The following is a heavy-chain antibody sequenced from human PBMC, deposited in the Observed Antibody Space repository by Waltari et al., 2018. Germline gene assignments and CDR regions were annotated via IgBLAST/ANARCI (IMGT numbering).Heavy chain of an antibody. Sequence: SVKVSCKASGYTFTGYYMHWVRQAPGQGLEWMGRINPNSGGTNYAQKFQGRVTMTRDTSISTAYMELSRLRSDDTAVYYCARARYCGGDCYEDDYWGQGTLVTVSS. V-gene: IGHV1-2*06. CDR2: INPNSGGT. D-gene: IGHD2-21*01. J-gene: IGHJ4*02. CDR1: GYTFTGYY. CDR3: ARARYCGGDCYEDDY.